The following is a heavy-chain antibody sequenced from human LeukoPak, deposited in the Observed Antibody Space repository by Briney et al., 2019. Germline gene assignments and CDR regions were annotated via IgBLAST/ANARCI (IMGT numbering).Heavy chain of an antibody. CDR2: IIPIFGTA. J-gene: IGHJ4*02. CDR1: GYTFTSYG. V-gene: IGHV1-69*13. CDR3: ASDSI. Sequence: AASVKVSCTASGYTFTSYGISWVRQAPGQGLEWMGGIIPIFGTANYAQKFQGRVTVTADESTSTAYMELSSLRSEDTAVYYCASDSIWGQGTLVTVSS.